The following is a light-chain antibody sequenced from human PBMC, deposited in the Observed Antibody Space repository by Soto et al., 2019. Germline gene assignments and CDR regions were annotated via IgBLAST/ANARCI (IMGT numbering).Light chain of an antibody. CDR2: AAS. J-gene: IGKJ1*01. Sequence: AIQMTQSPSSLSASVGDRVTITCRASQGIRNALGWYQQKPGKAPKLLIYAASSLQSGAPSRFTGSGSGTDFTLTISGLHPEDFQTYYCLQDYNYPRTFGQGTKVDIK. CDR1: QGIRNA. V-gene: IGKV1-6*01. CDR3: LQDYNYPRT.